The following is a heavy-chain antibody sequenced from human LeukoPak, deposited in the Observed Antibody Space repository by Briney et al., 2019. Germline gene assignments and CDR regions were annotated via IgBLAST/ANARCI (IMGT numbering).Heavy chain of an antibody. CDR1: GFTFSDYY. CDR2: ISGSSSHS. V-gene: IGHV3-11*03. CDR3: VPLTDGSVDQ. Sequence: GGSLRLSCAASGFTFSDYYMSWVRQAPGKGLEWVSYISGSSSHSNYADSVKGRFTISRDNSKNTLNLQMNSLRVEDTAVYYCVPLTDGSVDQWGQGTLVTVSS. D-gene: IGHD3-10*01. J-gene: IGHJ4*02.